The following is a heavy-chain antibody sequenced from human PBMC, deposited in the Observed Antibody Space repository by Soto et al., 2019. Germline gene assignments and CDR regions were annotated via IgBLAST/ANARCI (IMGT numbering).Heavy chain of an antibody. D-gene: IGHD6-13*01. CDR3: ARHGEKQQLVRDY. CDR1: GGSISSSSYY. Sequence: SETLSLTCTVSGGSISSSSYYWGWIRQPPGKGLEWIGSIYYSGSTYYNPSLKSRVTISIDTSKTQFSIKLTSVTAADAAVYYCARHGEKQQLVRDYWGQGTLVTVSS. V-gene: IGHV4-39*01. J-gene: IGHJ4*02. CDR2: IYYSGST.